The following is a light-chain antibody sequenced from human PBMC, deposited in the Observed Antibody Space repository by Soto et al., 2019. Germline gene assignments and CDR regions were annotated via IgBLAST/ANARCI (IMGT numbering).Light chain of an antibody. V-gene: IGKV3-15*01. CDR2: GAS. J-gene: IGKJ1*01. CDR3: QQYDNWPQT. Sequence: EIVLTQSPATLSLSPGERATLSCRASQSVSTYVTYLAWYQQKPGQAPRLLIFGASSRATGVPARFSGSGSGTDFTLTITSLQTEDLADYYCQQYDNWPQTFGQATRVEI. CDR1: QSVSTY.